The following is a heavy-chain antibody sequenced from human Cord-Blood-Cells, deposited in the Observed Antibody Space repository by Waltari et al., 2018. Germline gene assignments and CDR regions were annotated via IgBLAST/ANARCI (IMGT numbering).Heavy chain of an antibody. J-gene: IGHJ4*02. CDR1: GSNCSIYA. Sequence: EVQLLESGGGLVQPGGSVRLSCACTGSNCSIYAMRWLRQAPLQGLEWVSAMRWGGGIRYSASSVKGRYTMSRGNSKTTLYLQMNSLRAEDTAVYDCAKARPYSSSSTRYYFDYWGQGTLVTVSS. CDR2: MRWGGGIR. D-gene: IGHD6-6*01. V-gene: IGHV3-23*01. CDR3: AKARPYSSSSTRYYFDY.